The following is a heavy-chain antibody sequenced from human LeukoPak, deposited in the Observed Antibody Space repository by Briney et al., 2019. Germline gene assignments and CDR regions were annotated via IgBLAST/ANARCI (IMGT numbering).Heavy chain of an antibody. J-gene: IGHJ5*02. V-gene: IGHV4-59*11. CDR2: IYYSGST. Sequence: PSETLSLTCTVSVGSISSHYWSWIRQPPGKGLEWIGYIYYSGSTNYNPSLKSRVTISVDTSKNQFSLKLSSVTAADTAVYYCAMGLFGSGPLSPGWFDPWGQGTLVTVSS. D-gene: IGHD2-15*01. CDR3: AMGLFGSGPLSPGWFDP. CDR1: VGSISSHY.